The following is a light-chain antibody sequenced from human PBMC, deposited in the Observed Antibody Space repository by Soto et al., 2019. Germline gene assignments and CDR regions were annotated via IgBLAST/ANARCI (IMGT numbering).Light chain of an antibody. CDR3: QEYVQWPPGM. J-gene: IGKJ1*01. Sequence: DIVVTQSPATLSASPGDRVTLSCRASQFVSSRLAWYQQRPGQVPRLLIYDTSTRAHGISARFSGSGSGTEFTLTISSLQSEDFAVYYCQEYVQWPPGMFGPGTTVDIK. V-gene: IGKV3-15*01. CDR1: QFVSSR. CDR2: DTS.